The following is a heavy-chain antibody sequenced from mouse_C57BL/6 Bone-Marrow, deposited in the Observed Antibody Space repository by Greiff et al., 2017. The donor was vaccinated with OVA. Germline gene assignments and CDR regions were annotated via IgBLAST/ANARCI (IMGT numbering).Heavy chain of an antibody. J-gene: IGHJ2*01. D-gene: IGHD2-5*01. CDR1: GFNIKDDY. Sequence: EVMLVESGAELVRPGASVKLSCTASGFNIKDDYMHWVKQRPEQGLEWIGWIDPENGDTEYASKFQGKATITADTSSNTAYLQLSSLTSEDTAVYYCTTGYYSNYEGYWGQGTTLTVSS. V-gene: IGHV14-4*01. CDR2: IDPENGDT. CDR3: TTGYYSNYEGY.